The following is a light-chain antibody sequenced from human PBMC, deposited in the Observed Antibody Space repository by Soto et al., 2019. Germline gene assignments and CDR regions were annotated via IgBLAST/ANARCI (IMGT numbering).Light chain of an antibody. CDR2: DAS. Sequence: DIQMTQSPSALSASVGDRVTITCLASQNINTWLAWFRQIPGKAPKLLIYDASSLESGVPSRFSGSGSDTDFTLTITNLQPDDVAIYSCQQYYSYSRTFGQGTKVEI. J-gene: IGKJ1*01. CDR3: QQYYSYSRT. CDR1: QNINTW. V-gene: IGKV1-5*01.